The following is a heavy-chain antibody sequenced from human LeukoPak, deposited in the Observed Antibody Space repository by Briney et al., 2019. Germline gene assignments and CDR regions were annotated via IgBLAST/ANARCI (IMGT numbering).Heavy chain of an antibody. Sequence: PSETLSLTCAVYGGSFSGYYWSWIRQPPGKGLEWIGEINHSGSTNYNPSLKSRVTISVDTSKNQFSLKLSSVTAADTAVYYCARDQDGMDVWGQGTTVTVSS. CDR3: ARDQDGMDV. J-gene: IGHJ6*02. V-gene: IGHV4-34*01. CDR1: GGSFSGYY. CDR2: INHSGST.